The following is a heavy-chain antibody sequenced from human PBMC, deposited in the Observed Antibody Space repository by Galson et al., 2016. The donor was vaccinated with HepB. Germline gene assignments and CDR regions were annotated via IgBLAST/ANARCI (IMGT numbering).Heavy chain of an antibody. Sequence: SLRLSCAASGFSFSSYAMSWVRQAPGKGLEWVSSISDSVGRTYYADSVKGRFTISRDNSKNTLHLQMNSLRAEDTAVYYGAKSRGGSGSWYFDAFDIGGQGTMVTVSS. CDR1: GFSFSSYA. CDR2: ISDSVGRT. D-gene: IGHD6-13*01. J-gene: IGHJ3*02. CDR3: AKSRGGSGSWYFDAFDI. V-gene: IGHV3-23*01.